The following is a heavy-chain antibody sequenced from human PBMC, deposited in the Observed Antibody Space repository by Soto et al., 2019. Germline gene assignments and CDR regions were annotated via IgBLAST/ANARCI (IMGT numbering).Heavy chain of an antibody. V-gene: IGHV1-69*13. CDR2: IIPIFGTA. CDR1: GGTFSSYA. Sequence: ASVKVSCKASGGTFSSYAISWVRQAPGQGLEWMGGIIPIFGTANYAQKFQGRVTITADESTSTAYMELSSLRSEDTAVYYCARDRGYSSGWYDYWGQGTLVTVSS. J-gene: IGHJ4*02. D-gene: IGHD6-19*01. CDR3: ARDRGYSSGWYDY.